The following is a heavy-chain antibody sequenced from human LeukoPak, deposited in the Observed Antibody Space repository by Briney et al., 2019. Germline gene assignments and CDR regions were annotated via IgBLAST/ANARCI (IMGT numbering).Heavy chain of an antibody. J-gene: IGHJ4*02. V-gene: IGHV3-30*03. CDR2: ISYDGS. D-gene: IGHD3-3*01. CDR1: GFTFSSYG. Sequence: GGSLRLSCAASGFTFSSYGMHWVRQAPGKGLEWVAVISYDGSTYADSVKGRFTISRDNSKNTLYLQMNSLRAEDTAVYYCAPGGTIFGVVITPTQTHFDYWGQGTLVTVSS. CDR3: APGGTIFGVVITPTQTHFDY.